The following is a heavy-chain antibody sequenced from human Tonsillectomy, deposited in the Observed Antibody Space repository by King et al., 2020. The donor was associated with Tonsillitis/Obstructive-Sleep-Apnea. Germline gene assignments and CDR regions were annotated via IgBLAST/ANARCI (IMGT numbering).Heavy chain of an antibody. J-gene: IGHJ4*02. Sequence: VQLVESGGALVQPGRSLRLSCAASGFTFNDYAMNWVRQAPGKGLEWVSGIIWNRGKIDYADSVKGRFTISRDNTKNSLYLQMNSLRVEDTALYYCAKDRGIKRSFDQWGQGTLVTVSS. CDR3: AKDRGIKRSFDQ. V-gene: IGHV3-9*01. CDR2: IIWNRGKI. D-gene: IGHD3-10*01. CDR1: GFTFNDYA.